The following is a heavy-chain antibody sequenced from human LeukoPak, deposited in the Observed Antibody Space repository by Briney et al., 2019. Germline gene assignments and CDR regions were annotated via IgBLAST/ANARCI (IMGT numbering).Heavy chain of an antibody. CDR1: GFTFSDAW. D-gene: IGHD6-6*01. Sequence: GGSLRLSCAASGFTFSDAWMSWVRQAPGKGLEWVAFIRYDGSNKYYADSVKGRFTISRDNSKNTLYLQMNSLRAEDTAVYYCAKGEGIAARTVFDYWGQGTLVTVSS. CDR2: IRYDGSNK. CDR3: AKGEGIAARTVFDY. J-gene: IGHJ4*02. V-gene: IGHV3-30*02.